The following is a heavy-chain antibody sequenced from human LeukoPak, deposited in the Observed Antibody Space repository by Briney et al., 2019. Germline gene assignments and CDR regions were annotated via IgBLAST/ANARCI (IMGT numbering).Heavy chain of an antibody. V-gene: IGHV4-59*01. Sequence: AETLSLTCTVSGGSLIPYHWNWIRPHPGTGLAGLGYIYYSGNTEYKPSLKSRVAMSVDTSKNQFSLRLSSVTAADTAVYYCARSTGSTMFIDYWGQGTLVTVSS. D-gene: IGHD3-10*02. CDR1: GGSLIPYH. CDR3: ARSTGSTMFIDY. CDR2: IYYSGNT. J-gene: IGHJ4*02.